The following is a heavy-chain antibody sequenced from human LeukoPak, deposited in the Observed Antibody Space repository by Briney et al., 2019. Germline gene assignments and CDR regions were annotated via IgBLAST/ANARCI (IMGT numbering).Heavy chain of an antibody. V-gene: IGHV3-23*01. CDR3: AKGPGQGYGSKSYVICDY. Sequence: GGSLRLSCAASGFTFSSYAMSWVRQAPGKGLEWVSAISSSGGSTYYADSVKGRFTISRANSKNTLYLQMNSLRAEDTAVYYCAKGPGQGYGSKSYVICDYWGQGTLVTVSS. D-gene: IGHD3-10*01. J-gene: IGHJ4*02. CDR2: ISSSGGST. CDR1: GFTFSSYA.